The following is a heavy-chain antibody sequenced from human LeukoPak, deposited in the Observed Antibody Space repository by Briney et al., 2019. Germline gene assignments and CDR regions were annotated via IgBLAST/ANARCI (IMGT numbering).Heavy chain of an antibody. CDR3: ASGHYGDYA. Sequence: GGSLRLSCAASGFMFSTFWMNLVRQAPGKGLEWVASINQDEAEKYYVDSVKGRFTISRDNAKNSLYVEMNSLKDEDTAVYYCASGHYGDYAWGQGTLVAVSS. D-gene: IGHD4-17*01. V-gene: IGHV3-7*01. CDR1: GFMFSTFW. J-gene: IGHJ5*02. CDR2: INQDEAEK.